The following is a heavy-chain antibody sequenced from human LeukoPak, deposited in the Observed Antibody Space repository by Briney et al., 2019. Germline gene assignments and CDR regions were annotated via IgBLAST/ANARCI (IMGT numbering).Heavy chain of an antibody. CDR3: ARVVVAATLYFDY. V-gene: IGHV4-34*01. Sequence: PSETLSLTCAVYGGSFSGYYWSWIRQPPGKGLEWIGEINHSGSTNYNPSLKSRVTISVDTSKNQFSLKLSSVTAADTAVYYCARVVVAATLYFDYWGQGTLVTVSS. CDR2: INHSGST. J-gene: IGHJ4*02. CDR1: GGSFSGYY. D-gene: IGHD2-15*01.